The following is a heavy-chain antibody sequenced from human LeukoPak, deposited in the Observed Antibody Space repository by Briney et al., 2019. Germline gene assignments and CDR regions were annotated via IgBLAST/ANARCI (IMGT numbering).Heavy chain of an antibody. V-gene: IGHV4-4*07. J-gene: IGHJ4*02. Sequence: SETLSLTCTVSGGSISSFHWSWIRQPAGKGLEWIGRFFTSGSTNYNPSLKSRVTMSVDTSKNQFSLKLSSVTAADTAVYYCARGIAARRGNYFDYWGQGTLVTVSS. CDR3: ARGIAARRGNYFDY. CDR1: GGSISSFH. D-gene: IGHD6-6*01. CDR2: FFTSGST.